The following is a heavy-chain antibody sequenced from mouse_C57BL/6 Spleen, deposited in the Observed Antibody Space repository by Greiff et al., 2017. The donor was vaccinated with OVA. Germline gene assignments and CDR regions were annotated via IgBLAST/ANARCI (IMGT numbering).Heavy chain of an antibody. Sequence: QVHVKQSGAELAKPGASVKLSCKASGYTFTSYWMHWVKQRPGQGLEWIGDINPSSGYTKYNQKFKDKATLTADKSSSTAYMQLSSLTYEDSAVYYCSGGPNYSNHASYWGQGTLVTVSA. D-gene: IGHD2-5*01. J-gene: IGHJ3*01. CDR3: SGGPNYSNHASY. V-gene: IGHV1-7*01. CDR1: GYTFTSYW. CDR2: INPSSGYT.